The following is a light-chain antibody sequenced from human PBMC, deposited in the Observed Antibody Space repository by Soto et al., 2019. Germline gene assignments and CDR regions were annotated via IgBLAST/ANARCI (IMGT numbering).Light chain of an antibody. CDR2: AAS. CDR1: QSISSY. Sequence: DIQMTQSPSSLSASVGDRVTITCRASQSISSYLNWYQQKPGKAPKLLIYAASNLQSGVPSRFSGSGSGTDFTLTISSLQPEDFATYYCQQSYSIPLTFGGGTKVHIK. V-gene: IGKV1-39*01. J-gene: IGKJ4*01. CDR3: QQSYSIPLT.